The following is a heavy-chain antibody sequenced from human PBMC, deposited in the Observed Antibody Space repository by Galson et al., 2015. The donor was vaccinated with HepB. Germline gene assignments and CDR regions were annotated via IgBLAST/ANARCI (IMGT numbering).Heavy chain of an antibody. Sequence: LSLTCAVYGGSFSGYYWSWIRQPPGKGLEWIGEINHSGSTNYNPSLKSRVTISVDTSKNQFSLKLSSVTAADTAVYYCARGLIWVWYYGMDVWGQGTTVTVSS. CDR3: ARGLIWVWYYGMDV. D-gene: IGHD3-16*01. V-gene: IGHV4-34*01. CDR2: INHSGST. J-gene: IGHJ6*02. CDR1: GGSFSGYY.